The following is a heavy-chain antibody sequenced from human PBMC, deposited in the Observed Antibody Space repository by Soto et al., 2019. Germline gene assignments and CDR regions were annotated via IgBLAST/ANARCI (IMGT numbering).Heavy chain of an antibody. V-gene: IGHV1-69*13. CDR1: GGPFSSYA. CDR3: ASLWYDGYNPVDY. J-gene: IGHJ4*02. Sequence: SVKVSCKASGGPFSSYAISWVRQAPGQGLEWMGGIIPIFGTANYAQKFQGRVTITADESTSTAYMELSSLRSEDAAVYYCASLWYDGYNPVDYWGQGTLVTVA. D-gene: IGHD5-12*01. CDR2: IIPIFGTA.